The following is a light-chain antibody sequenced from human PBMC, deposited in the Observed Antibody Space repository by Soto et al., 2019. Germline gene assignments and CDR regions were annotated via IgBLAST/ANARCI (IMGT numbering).Light chain of an antibody. CDR1: QSVRGSS. CDR3: QQYGALPVT. V-gene: IGKV3-20*01. J-gene: IGKJ3*01. CDR2: SVS. Sequence: EVVLTQSPGTLSLSPGEGATLSCRASQSVRGSSFAWYQQKPGQAPRLLIYSVSSRATGIPDRFSGSGSGPDFTLTISRLEPEDFAVYYCQQYGALPVTFGPGTTVDIK.